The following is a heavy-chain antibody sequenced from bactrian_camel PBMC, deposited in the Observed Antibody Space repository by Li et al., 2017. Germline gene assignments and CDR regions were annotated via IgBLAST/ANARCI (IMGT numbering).Heavy chain of an antibody. D-gene: IGHD2*01. V-gene: IGHV3S53*01. CDR3: AASCRFGTQCSGGFYSLTCPFRY. J-gene: IGHJ4*01. CDR1: EYDYTHHC. Sequence: HVQLVESGGGSVQAGGSLRLSCTASEYDYTHHCVGWYRQAPGEKREGVASLDNDGRTTYADSVKGRFTISRDNAKNILYLQMNSLKPEDTARYYCAASCRFGTQCSGGFYSLTCPFRYWGQGTQVTVS. CDR2: LDNDGRT.